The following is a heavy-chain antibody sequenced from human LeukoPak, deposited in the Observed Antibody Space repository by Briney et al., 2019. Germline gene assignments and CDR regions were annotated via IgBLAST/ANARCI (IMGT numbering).Heavy chain of an antibody. CDR2: INPNSGGT. Sequence: RASVKVSCKASGYTFTGYYMHWVRQAPGQGLEWMGWINPNSGGTNCAQKFQGRVTMTRDTSISTAYMELSRLRSDDTAVYYCARDGLLLWFGDHPPHWGQGTLVTVSS. CDR3: ARDGLLLWFGDHPPH. V-gene: IGHV1-2*02. CDR1: GYTFTGYY. D-gene: IGHD3-10*01. J-gene: IGHJ4*02.